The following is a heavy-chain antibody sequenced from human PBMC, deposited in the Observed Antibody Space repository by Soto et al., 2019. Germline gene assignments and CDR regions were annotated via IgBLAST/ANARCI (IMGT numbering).Heavy chain of an antibody. V-gene: IGHV3-15*07. Sequence: GGSLRLSCAASGFTFSNAWMNWVRQAPGKGLEWVGRIKSKTDGGTTDYAAPVKGRFTISRDDSKNTLYLQMNSLKTEDTAVYYCTTQDIVLMVYANRDYWGQGTLVTVSS. J-gene: IGHJ4*02. D-gene: IGHD2-8*01. CDR1: GFTFSNAW. CDR3: TTQDIVLMVYANRDY. CDR2: IKSKTDGGTT.